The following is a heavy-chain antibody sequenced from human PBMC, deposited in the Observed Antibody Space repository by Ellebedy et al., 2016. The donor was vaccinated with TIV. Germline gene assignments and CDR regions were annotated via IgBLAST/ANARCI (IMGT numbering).Heavy chain of an antibody. J-gene: IGHJ6*02. V-gene: IGHV1-2*02. Sequence: ASVKVSCKTSAYVFTAYYIHWVRQAPGQGLEWMGWINPDSGGTNLPQKFQGRVTMTRDTSVNTAYMELTRLQSDDTAVYYCARVLRATSGMDVWGQGTTVTVS. CDR2: INPDSGGT. CDR3: ARVLRATSGMDV. CDR1: AYVFTAYY. D-gene: IGHD4/OR15-4a*01.